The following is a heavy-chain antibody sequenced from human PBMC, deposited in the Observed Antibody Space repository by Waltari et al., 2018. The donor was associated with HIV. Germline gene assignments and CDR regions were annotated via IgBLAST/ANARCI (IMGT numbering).Heavy chain of an antibody. Sequence: QVQLVQSGAEVKKPGASVKVSCKASGYTFTSYGISWVRQASGQGLEWMGWISAYNGNTNYAQKLQGRVTMTTDTSTSTAYMELRSLRSDDTAVYYCAREGYDFWSGHYNRGMDVWGQGTTVTVSS. CDR1: GYTFTSYG. CDR2: ISAYNGNT. J-gene: IGHJ6*02. V-gene: IGHV1-18*01. D-gene: IGHD3-3*01. CDR3: AREGYDFWSGHYNRGMDV.